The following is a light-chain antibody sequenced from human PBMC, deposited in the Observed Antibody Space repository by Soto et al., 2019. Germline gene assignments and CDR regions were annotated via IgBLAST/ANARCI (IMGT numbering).Light chain of an antibody. V-gene: IGLV2-8*01. CDR2: EVV. Sequence: QSVLTQPPSASGSPGQSVTISCTGAKSDIGVYDFVSWYQHHPGKAPRLIIYEVVQRPSGVPDRFSGSKSGNTASLTVSGLQDADEADYFCTSRITANTSCVFGSGTKLTV. J-gene: IGLJ1*01. CDR3: TSRITANTSCV. CDR1: KSDIGVYDF.